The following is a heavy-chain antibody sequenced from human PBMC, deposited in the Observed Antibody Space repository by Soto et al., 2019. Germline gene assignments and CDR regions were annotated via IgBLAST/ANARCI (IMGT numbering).Heavy chain of an antibody. CDR3: AGTYYDILTGPPGHYYGMDV. J-gene: IGHJ6*02. D-gene: IGHD3-9*01. Sequence: GASVKVSCKASGGTFSSHAISWVRQAPGQGLEWMGGIIPIFGTANYAQKFQGRVTITADKSTSTAYMELSSLRSEDTAVYYCAGTYYDILTGPPGHYYGMDVWGQGTTVTVSS. CDR2: IIPIFGTA. V-gene: IGHV1-69*06. CDR1: GGTFSSHA.